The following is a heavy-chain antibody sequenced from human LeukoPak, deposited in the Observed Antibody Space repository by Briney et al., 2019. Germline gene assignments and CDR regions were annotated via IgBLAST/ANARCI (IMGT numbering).Heavy chain of an antibody. CDR2: ISGSGGST. CDR3: ATYSSLNRREFQY. D-gene: IGHD3-22*01. CDR1: GFTFSSYA. J-gene: IGHJ1*01. V-gene: IGHV3-23*01. Sequence: QPGGSLRLSCAASGFTFSSYAMSWVRQAPGKGLEWVSAISGSGGSTYYADSVKGRFTISRDNAKNSLYLQMNSLRAEDTAVYYCATYSSLNRREFQYWGQGTLLTVSS.